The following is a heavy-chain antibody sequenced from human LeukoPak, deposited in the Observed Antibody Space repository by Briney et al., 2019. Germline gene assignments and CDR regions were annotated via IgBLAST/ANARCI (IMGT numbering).Heavy chain of an antibody. CDR2: ISWNSGSI. V-gene: IGHV3-9*01. CDR3: AKDSTAMVTNAFDI. Sequence: GRSLRLSCAASGFTFDDYAMHWVRQAPGKGLEWVSGISWNSGSIGYADSVRGRFTISRDNAKNSLYLQMNSLRAEDTALYYCAKDSTAMVTNAFDIWGQGTMVTVSS. D-gene: IGHD5-18*01. CDR1: GFTFDDYA. J-gene: IGHJ3*02.